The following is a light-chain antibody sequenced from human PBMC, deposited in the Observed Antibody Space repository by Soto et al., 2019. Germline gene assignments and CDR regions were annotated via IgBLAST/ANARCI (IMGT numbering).Light chain of an antibody. CDR1: SSDVGGYNY. J-gene: IGLJ2*01. Sequence: QSVLTQPASVSGSPEQSITISCTGTSSDVGGYNYVSWYQQHPGKAPKLMIYEVSNRPSGVSNRFSGSKSGNTASLTISGLQAEDEADYYCSSYTSSSPPVVFGGGTQLTVL. V-gene: IGLV2-14*01. CDR3: SSYTSSSPPVV. CDR2: EVS.